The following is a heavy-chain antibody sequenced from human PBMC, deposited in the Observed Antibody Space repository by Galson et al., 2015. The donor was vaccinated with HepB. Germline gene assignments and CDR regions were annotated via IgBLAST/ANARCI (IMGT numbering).Heavy chain of an antibody. CDR3: AKVLQLWRQGDGFDM. CDR2: MSYDGSTE. V-gene: IGHV3-30*18. D-gene: IGHD5-18*01. CDR1: GITFSSYG. J-gene: IGHJ3*02. Sequence: SLRLSCAASGITFSSYGMHWVRQAPGKGLEWVASMSYDGSTEDYADSVKGRFTISRDNSKNTLYLQMNSLRAEDTAVYYCAKVLQLWRQGDGFDMWGQGTMVTVSS.